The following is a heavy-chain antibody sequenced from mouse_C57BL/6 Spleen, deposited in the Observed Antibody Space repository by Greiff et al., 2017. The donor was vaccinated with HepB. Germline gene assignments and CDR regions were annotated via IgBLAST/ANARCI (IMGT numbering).Heavy chain of an antibody. CDR1: GYSITSGYY. CDR2: ISYDGSN. CDR3: ARYYGSSPRGSMDY. J-gene: IGHJ4*01. D-gene: IGHD1-1*01. Sequence: EVKLMESGPGLVKPSQSLSLTCSVTGYSITSGYYWNWIRQFPGNKLEWMGYISYDGSNNYNPSLKNRISITRDTSKNQFFLKLNSVTTEDTATYYCARYYGSSPRGSMDYWGQGTSVTVSS. V-gene: IGHV3-6*01.